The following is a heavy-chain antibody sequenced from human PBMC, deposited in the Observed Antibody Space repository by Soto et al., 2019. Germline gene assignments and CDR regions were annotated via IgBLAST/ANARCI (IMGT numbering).Heavy chain of an antibody. J-gene: IGHJ6*02. Sequence: GESLKISCKGSGYSFTSYWIGWVRQMPGKGLEWMGIIYPGDSDTRYSPSFQGQFTISADKSISTAYLQWSSLKASDTAMYYCARQMNSLTYYYESSGGVKDSGMDVWGQGTTVTVSS. D-gene: IGHD3-22*01. CDR2: IYPGDSDT. CDR1: GYSFTSYW. CDR3: ARQMNSLTYYYESSGGVKDSGMDV. V-gene: IGHV5-51*01.